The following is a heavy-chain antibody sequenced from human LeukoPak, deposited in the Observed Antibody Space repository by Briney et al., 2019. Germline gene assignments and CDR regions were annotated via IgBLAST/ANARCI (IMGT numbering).Heavy chain of an antibody. D-gene: IGHD6-19*01. V-gene: IGHV3-23*01. CDR3: ATFGYRYSSGWSIGDAFDI. CDR2: ISGSGGST. Sequence: GGSLRLSCAASGFTFSSYAMSWVRQAPGKGLEWVSAISGSGGSTYYADSVKGRFTISRDNSKNTLYLQMNSLGAEDTAVYYCATFGYRYSSGWSIGDAFDIWGQGTMVTVSS. CDR1: GFTFSSYA. J-gene: IGHJ3*02.